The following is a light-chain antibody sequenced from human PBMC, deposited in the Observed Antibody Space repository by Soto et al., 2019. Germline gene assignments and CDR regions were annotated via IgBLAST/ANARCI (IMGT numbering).Light chain of an antibody. V-gene: IGKV3D-20*01. J-gene: IGKJ1*01. CDR2: GAS. CDR1: QSVSNNY. CDR3: QQYGSSPVT. Sequence: EIVLTQSPATLSVSPVERATLSCGASQSVSNNYLAWYQQKPGLAPRLVIYGASSRATGIPDRFSGSGSGTDFTLTISRLEPEDFAVYYCQQYGSSPVTFGQGTKVDIK.